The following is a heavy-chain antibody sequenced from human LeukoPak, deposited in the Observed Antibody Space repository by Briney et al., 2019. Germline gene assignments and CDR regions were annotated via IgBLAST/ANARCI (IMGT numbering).Heavy chain of an antibody. J-gene: IGHJ4*02. Sequence: GGSLRLSCAASGFTFSSYAMHWVRQAPGKGLEWVANIKQDGSEKYYVDSVKGRFTISRDNAKKSLYLLMNSLRAEDTAIYYCAREDDWNYEDYWGQGTLVTVSS. D-gene: IGHD1-7*01. CDR2: IKQDGSEK. V-gene: IGHV3-7*01. CDR1: GFTFSSYA. CDR3: AREDDWNYEDY.